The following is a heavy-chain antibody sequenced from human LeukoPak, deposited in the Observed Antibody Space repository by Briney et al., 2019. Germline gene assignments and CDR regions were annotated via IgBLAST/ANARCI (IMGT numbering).Heavy chain of an antibody. V-gene: IGHV4-39*01. CDR3: VSPRGFSYGYFDY. J-gene: IGHJ4*02. CDR2: IYYSKST. CDR1: GGSISSSSAY. Sequence: PSETLSLTCTVSGGSISSSSAYWGWIRQPPGKGLEQIGRIYYSKSTYYNPALKSRDTISADTSKNQFSLTLGSVSATDTAVYYCVSPRGFSYGYFDYWGQGTLVTVSS. D-gene: IGHD5-18*01.